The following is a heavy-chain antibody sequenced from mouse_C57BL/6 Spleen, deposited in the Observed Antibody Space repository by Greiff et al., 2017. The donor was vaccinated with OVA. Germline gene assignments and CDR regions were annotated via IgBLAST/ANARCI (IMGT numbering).Heavy chain of an antibody. D-gene: IGHD2-3*01. CDR1: GFTFSDYG. CDR2: ISSGSSTI. J-gene: IGHJ2*01. Sequence: EVQRVESGGGLVKPGGSLKLSCAASGFTFSDYGMHWVRQAPEKGLEWVAYISSGSSTIYYADTVKGRFPISRDNAKNTLFLQMTSLRSEDTAMYYCARTGYSYYFDYWGQGTTLTVSS. V-gene: IGHV5-17*01. CDR3: ARTGYSYYFDY.